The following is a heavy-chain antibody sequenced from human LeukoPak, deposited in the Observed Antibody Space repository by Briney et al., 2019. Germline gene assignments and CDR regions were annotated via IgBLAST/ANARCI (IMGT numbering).Heavy chain of an antibody. CDR3: GGYCSSTSCSPGYYYGVDV. D-gene: IGHD2-2*01. J-gene: IGHJ6*02. Sequence: SVKVSCKASGGTFTGVAISWVRQAPGQGLEWMGGIIPIFGTANYAQKFQGRVTITADESTSTAYMELSSLRSEDTAVYYCGGYCSSTSCSPGYYYGVDVWGQGTTVTVSS. V-gene: IGHV1-69*01. CDR2: IIPIFGTA. CDR1: GGTFTGVA.